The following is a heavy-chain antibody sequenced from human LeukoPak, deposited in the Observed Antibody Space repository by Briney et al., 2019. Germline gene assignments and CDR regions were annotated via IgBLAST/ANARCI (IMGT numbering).Heavy chain of an antibody. CDR2: IRSNAAGGTT. D-gene: IGHD3-9*01. CDR3: TTLMYHDILTGYRFDF. Sequence: GGSLRLSCAASGFTSGFKFTNAWMSWVRQAPGKGLDLVGRIRSNAAGGTTDDAAPGKGRFSISRDDSKNTLYLQMNSLKTEDTAVYYCTTLMYHDILTGYRFDFWGQGTLVTVSS. V-gene: IGHV3-15*01. CDR1: GFKFTNAW. J-gene: IGHJ4*02.